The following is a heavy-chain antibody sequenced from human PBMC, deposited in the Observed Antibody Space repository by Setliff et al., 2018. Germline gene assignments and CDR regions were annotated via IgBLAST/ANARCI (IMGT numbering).Heavy chain of an antibody. D-gene: IGHD5-12*01. Sequence: TLSLTCTVSGGSISSYYWSWIRQPPGKGLEWIGYIYYSGSTNYNPSLKSRVTISVDTSKNQFSLKLSSVTAADTAVYYCARVDGDGYKERYLDFWGQGTLVTVSS. CDR3: ARVDGDGYKERYLDF. CDR1: GGSISSYY. CDR2: IYYSGST. J-gene: IGHJ4*02. V-gene: IGHV4-59*01.